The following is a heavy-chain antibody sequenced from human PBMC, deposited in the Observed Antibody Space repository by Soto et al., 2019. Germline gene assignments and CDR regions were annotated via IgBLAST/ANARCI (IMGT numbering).Heavy chain of an antibody. D-gene: IGHD5-18*01. CDR1: GGTFSSYA. V-gene: IGHV1-69*13. Sequence: ASVKVSCKASGGTFSSYAISWVRQAPGQGLEWMGGIIPIFGTANYAQKFQGRVTITADESTSTAYMELSSLRSEDTAVYYCARDLGAWIQLIPHRYYYYGMDVWGQGTTVTVSS. CDR3: ARDLGAWIQLIPHRYYYYGMDV. J-gene: IGHJ6*02. CDR2: IIPIFGTA.